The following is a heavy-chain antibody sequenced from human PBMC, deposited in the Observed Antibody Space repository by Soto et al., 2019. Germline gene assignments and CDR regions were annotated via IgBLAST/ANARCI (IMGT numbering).Heavy chain of an antibody. CDR3: ARSSNKRGYSYGPDY. V-gene: IGHV4-39*01. D-gene: IGHD5-18*01. CDR2: IYYSGST. CDR1: GGSISSSSYY. Sequence: SETLSLTCTVSGGSISSSSYYWGWIRQPPGKGLEWIGSIYYSGSTYYNPSLKSRVTISVDTSKNQFSLKLSSVTAADTAVYYCARSSNKRGYSYGPDYWGQGTRVTVSS. J-gene: IGHJ4*02.